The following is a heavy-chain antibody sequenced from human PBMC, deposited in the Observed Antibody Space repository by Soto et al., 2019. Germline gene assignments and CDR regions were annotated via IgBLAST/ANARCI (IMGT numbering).Heavy chain of an antibody. CDR1: GGTFSSYA. CDR2: IIPIFGTA. Sequence: QVQLVQSGAEVKKPGSSVKVSCKASGGTFSSYAISWVRQAPGQGLEWMGGIIPIFGTANYAQKFQGRVTITADESTSTAYMELSSLRSEDTAVYYCATLVGKYYYDSSGYCDYWGQGTLVTVSS. V-gene: IGHV1-69*01. D-gene: IGHD3-22*01. CDR3: ATLVGKYYYDSSGYCDY. J-gene: IGHJ4*02.